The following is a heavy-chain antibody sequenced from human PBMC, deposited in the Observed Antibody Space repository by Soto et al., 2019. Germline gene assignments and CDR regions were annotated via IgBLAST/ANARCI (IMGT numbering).Heavy chain of an antibody. D-gene: IGHD6-13*01. CDR2: ISAYNGNT. CDR1: GYTFTSYG. CDR3: ARNKGSSWYAPNFDY. V-gene: IGHV1-18*01. Sequence: ASVKVSCKASGYTFTSYGISWVRQAPGQGLEWMGWISAYNGNTNYAQKLQGRVTMTTDTSTSTAYMELRSLRSDDTAVYYCARNKGSSWYAPNFDYWGQGTLVTVSS. J-gene: IGHJ4*02.